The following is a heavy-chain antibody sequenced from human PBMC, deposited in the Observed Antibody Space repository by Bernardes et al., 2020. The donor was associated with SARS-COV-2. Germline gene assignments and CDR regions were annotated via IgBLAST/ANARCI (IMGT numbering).Heavy chain of an antibody. CDR2: IIPVFGIP. CDR1: GDTFRNYA. V-gene: IGHV1-69*13. Sequence: SVKVSCKASGDTFRNYAINWVRQAPGQGLEWMGGIIPVFGIPNYAQKFQVRVTITADESTNTAYMEMSSLRSEDTAVYYCYLLVRGRYFDYWGQGSLVTVSS. D-gene: IGHD3-10*01. J-gene: IGHJ4*02. CDR3: YLLVRGRYFDY.